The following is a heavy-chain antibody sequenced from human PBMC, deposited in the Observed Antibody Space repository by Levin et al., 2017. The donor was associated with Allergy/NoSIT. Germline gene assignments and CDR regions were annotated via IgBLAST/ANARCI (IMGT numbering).Heavy chain of an antibody. Sequence: LSLTCAASGLPFSSYAMHWVRQAPGKGLEWVAVISYDGRYKYYADSVKGRFTISRDNSKNTLYLQMNSLSAEDTAVYHCARDSGRHQPPENNDLDYWGQGTRVTVSS. CDR2: ISYDGRYK. J-gene: IGHJ4*02. CDR1: GLPFSSYA. V-gene: IGHV3-30*04. CDR3: ARDSGRHQPPENNDLDY. D-gene: IGHD1-26*01.